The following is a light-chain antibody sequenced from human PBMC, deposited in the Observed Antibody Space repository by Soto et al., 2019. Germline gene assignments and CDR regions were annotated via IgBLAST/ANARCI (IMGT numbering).Light chain of an antibody. Sequence: DLQMTQSPSTLAASLGDTVTMTCRSSSKWVAWYQKKPGKATQLLIYDVSNLERGVPPRFSGSTSGAESTLTITGLQPDDLGTYYCQHTTDFTFGQGTKVDIK. CDR1: SSSKW. CDR2: DVS. J-gene: IGKJ2*01. V-gene: IGKV1-5*01. CDR3: QHTTDFT.